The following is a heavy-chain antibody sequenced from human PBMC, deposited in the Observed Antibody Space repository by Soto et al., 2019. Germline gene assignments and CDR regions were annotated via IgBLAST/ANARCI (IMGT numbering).Heavy chain of an antibody. CDR1: GGSISSYY. CDR2: IYYSGST. D-gene: IGHD4-17*01. J-gene: IGHJ4*02. Sequence: SETLSLTCTVSGGSISSYYWSWIRQPPEKGLEWIGYIYYSGSTNYNPSLKSRVTISVDTSKNQFSLKLSSVTAADTAVYYCARGRVSYGDYDYWGQGTLVTVSS. V-gene: IGHV4-59*01. CDR3: ARGRVSYGDYDY.